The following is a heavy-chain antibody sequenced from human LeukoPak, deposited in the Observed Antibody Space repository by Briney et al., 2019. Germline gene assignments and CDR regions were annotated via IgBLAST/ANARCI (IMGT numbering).Heavy chain of an antibody. D-gene: IGHD3/OR15-3a*01. CDR1: GYTFTGYY. J-gene: IGHJ4*02. V-gene: IGHV1-2*02. CDR2: INPNNGGT. Sequence: GASVKVSCKASGYTFTGYYMHWVRQAPGQGLEWMGWINPNNGGTNYAQKFQGRVTMTRDTSISTAYMELSRLRSDDTAVYYCARDPGDWAYYFDYWGQGTLVTVSS. CDR3: ARDPGDWAYYFDY.